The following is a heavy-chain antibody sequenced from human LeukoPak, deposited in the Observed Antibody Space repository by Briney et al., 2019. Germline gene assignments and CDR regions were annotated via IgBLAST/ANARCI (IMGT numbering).Heavy chain of an antibody. Sequence: SETLSLTCTVSGGSISSNSYYWGWIRQPPGKGLEWIGSIYYSGSTYYNPSLKSRVTISVDTSKNQFSLKLSSVTAADTAVYYCARHGIAARPGCNWFDPWGQGTLVTVSS. V-gene: IGHV4-39*01. CDR3: ARHGIAARPGCNWFDP. D-gene: IGHD6-6*01. CDR2: IYYSGST. J-gene: IGHJ5*02. CDR1: GGSISSNSYY.